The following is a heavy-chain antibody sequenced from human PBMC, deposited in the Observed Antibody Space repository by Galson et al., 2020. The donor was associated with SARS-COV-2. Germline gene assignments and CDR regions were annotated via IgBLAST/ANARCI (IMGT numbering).Heavy chain of an antibody. Sequence: SLKISCTGSGFTFGDDAVGWFRHAPGKGLEWVGLITSISYGGTTEYAASLKGRFTISRDDSKRIAYLQLNSLKAEDTAVYYCTKLGRQSWYHYDGSGRIDYWGQGTLVTVSS. V-gene: IGHV3-49*03. CDR3: TKLGRQSWYHYDGSGRIDY. CDR1: GFTFGDDA. J-gene: IGHJ4*02. CDR2: ITSISYGGTT. D-gene: IGHD3-22*01.